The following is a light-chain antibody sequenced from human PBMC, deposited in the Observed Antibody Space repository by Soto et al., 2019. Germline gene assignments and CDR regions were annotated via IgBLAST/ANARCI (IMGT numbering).Light chain of an antibody. Sequence: QLVLTQSPSASASLGASVKLTCTLSSGHSNYAIAWHQQQSEKGTRYLMKLNSDGSHNKGDGIPDRFSGSSSGAERYLTISSLQSEDESDYYCQTWGSGIVAFGGGTKLTVL. J-gene: IGLJ2*01. V-gene: IGLV4-69*01. CDR3: QTWGSGIVA. CDR2: LNSDGSH. CDR1: SGHSNYA.